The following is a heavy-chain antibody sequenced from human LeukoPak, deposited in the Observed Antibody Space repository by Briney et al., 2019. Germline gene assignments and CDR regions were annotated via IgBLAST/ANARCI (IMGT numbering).Heavy chain of an antibody. CDR1: GFTFSSYS. CDR3: AREWPVVVAATRQDAFDI. V-gene: IGHV3-21*01. J-gene: IGHJ3*02. Sequence: GGSLRLSCAASGFTFSSYSMNWVRQAPGKGLEWGSSISSSSSYIYYADSVKGRCTTSRDNAKNSLYLQMNSLRAEDTAVYYCAREWPVVVAATRQDAFDIWGQGTTVTVSS. CDR2: ISSSSSYI. D-gene: IGHD2-15*01.